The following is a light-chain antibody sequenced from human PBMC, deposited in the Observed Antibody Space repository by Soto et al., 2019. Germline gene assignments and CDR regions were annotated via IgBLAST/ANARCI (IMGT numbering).Light chain of an antibody. V-gene: IGKV2D-29*01. J-gene: IGKJ1*01. CDR2: EVS. CDR1: QSPLHSDGKTY. CDR3: MQTKQLPVT. Sequence: IVITPTPLSLSVTPGHPASLSRTPSQSPLHSDGKTYLYWYLQRPGQPPQLLIYEVSNRLSEVPDRFSGSGSGTDFTLKISRVEAEDVGIYYCMQTKQLPVTFGQGTKVDIK.